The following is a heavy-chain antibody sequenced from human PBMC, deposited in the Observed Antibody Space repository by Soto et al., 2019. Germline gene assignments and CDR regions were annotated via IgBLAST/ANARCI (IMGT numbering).Heavy chain of an antibody. CDR3: ATPRGYDDCLDS. CDR2: INVGNGNT. J-gene: IGHJ4*02. Sequence: GGPAKVSCKNPRLIFNRYNIYWVCQAPGQRLEWMAWINVGNGNTRYSKKFQGRLTLTRDTPGNTAYLELNSLISEDTAVYYGATPRGYDDCLDSWGKGTLVTVSS. D-gene: IGHD2-21*02. V-gene: IGHV1-3*01. CDR1: RLIFNRYN.